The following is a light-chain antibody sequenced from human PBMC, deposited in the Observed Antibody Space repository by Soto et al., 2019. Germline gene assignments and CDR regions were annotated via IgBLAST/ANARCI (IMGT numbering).Light chain of an antibody. Sequence: QSALTQPPSASGSPGQSVTISCTGTSSDVGGYNFVSWYQQHPGKAPKLMISEVSKRPSGVPDRFSGSKSGNTASLTVSGLQAEDEAAYYCTSYGGSNSPVVFGGGTKLTVL. J-gene: IGLJ2*01. CDR2: EVS. CDR1: SSDVGGYNF. CDR3: TSYGGSNSPVV. V-gene: IGLV2-8*01.